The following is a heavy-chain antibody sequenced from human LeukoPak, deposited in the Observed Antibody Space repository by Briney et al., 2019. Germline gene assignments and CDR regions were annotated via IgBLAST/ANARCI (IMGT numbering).Heavy chain of an antibody. CDR1: GFTFSSYG. Sequence: GGSLRLSCAASGFTFSSYGMHWVRQAPGKGLEWAAVISYDGSNKYYADSVKGRFTISRDNSKNTLYLQMNSLRAEDTAVYYCAKDDGSGWVNYWGQGTLVTVSS. J-gene: IGHJ4*02. V-gene: IGHV3-30*18. CDR2: ISYDGSNK. CDR3: AKDDGSGWVNY. D-gene: IGHD6-19*01.